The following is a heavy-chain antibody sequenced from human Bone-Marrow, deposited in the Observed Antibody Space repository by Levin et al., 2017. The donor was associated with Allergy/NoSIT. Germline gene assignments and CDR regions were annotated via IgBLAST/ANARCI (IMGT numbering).Heavy chain of an antibody. CDR3: AVRRKRDGYKPGIDY. Sequence: GESLKISCKASGYTFTSYDINWVRQATGQGLEWMGWMNPNSGNTGYAQKFQGRVTMTRNTSISTAYMELSSLRSEDTAVYYCAVRRKRDGYKPGIDYWGQGTLVTVSS. D-gene: IGHD5-24*01. CDR2: MNPNSGNT. CDR1: GYTFTSYD. J-gene: IGHJ4*02. V-gene: IGHV1-8*01.